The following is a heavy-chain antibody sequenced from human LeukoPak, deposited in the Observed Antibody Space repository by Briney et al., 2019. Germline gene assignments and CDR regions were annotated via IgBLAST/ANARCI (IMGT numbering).Heavy chain of an antibody. D-gene: IGHD6-6*01. CDR2: INWNGGST. CDR1: GFTFSSYS. V-gene: IGHV3-20*04. Sequence: GGSLRLSCAASGFTFSSYSMMWVRQAPGKGLEWVSGINWNGGSTGYADSVKGRFTISRDNAKNSLYLQMNSLRAEDTALYYCARADSSSLFDYWGQETLVTVSS. CDR3: ARADSSSLFDY. J-gene: IGHJ4*02.